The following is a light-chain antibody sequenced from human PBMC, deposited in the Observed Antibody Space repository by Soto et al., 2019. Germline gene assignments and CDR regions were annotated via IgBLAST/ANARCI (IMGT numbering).Light chain of an antibody. J-gene: IGLJ1*01. CDR2: EVS. CDR3: NSYTKTAHRV. V-gene: IGLV2-14*01. CDR1: SSDVGAHNF. Sequence: QSVLTQPASVSGSPGQSITISCTGTSSDVGAHNFVSWYQQHPGKAPKLMIYEVSNRPSGVSDRFSGSKSGNTASLTISGLQAEDEADYYCNSYTKTAHRVFGIGTKVTV.